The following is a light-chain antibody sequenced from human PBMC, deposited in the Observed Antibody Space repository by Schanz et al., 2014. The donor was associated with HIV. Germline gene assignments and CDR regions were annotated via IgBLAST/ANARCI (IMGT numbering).Light chain of an antibody. V-gene: IGLV6-57*04. CDR3: HSSDAADPGV. CDR2: END. CDR1: SGSIASAY. Sequence: NFMLTQPHSVSESPGKTVTISCTRSSGSIASAYVQWYQQRPGSAPTTLIYENDQRHSGVPDRFSGSIDSSSNSASLTISGLETDDEADYFCHSSDAADPGVFGGGTQLTVL. J-gene: IGLJ3*02.